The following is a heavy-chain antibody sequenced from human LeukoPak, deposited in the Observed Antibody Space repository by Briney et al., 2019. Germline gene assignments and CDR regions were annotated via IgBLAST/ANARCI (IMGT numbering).Heavy chain of an antibody. Sequence: QPGGSLRPSFAASGFTFSSYAMSWVRQAPGKGLEWVSAISGSGDSTYYADSVKGRFPISRDNSKNTLYLPMNSLRAEDTAVYYCAKAGGADTWGQGGTVSVSS. CDR1: GFTFSSYA. J-gene: IGHJ6*02. V-gene: IGHV3-23*01. CDR3: AKAGGADT. CDR2: ISGSGDST. D-gene: IGHD1-1*01.